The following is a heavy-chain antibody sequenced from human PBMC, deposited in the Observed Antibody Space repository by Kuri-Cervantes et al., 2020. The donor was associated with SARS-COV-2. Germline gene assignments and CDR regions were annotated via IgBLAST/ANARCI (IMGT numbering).Heavy chain of an antibody. J-gene: IGHJ4*02. D-gene: IGHD1-26*01. CDR1: GYSISSGYY. Sequence: SETLSLTCTVSGYSISSGYYWGWIRQPPGKGLEWIGSIYHSGSTYYNPSLKSRVTISVDTSKNQFSLKLSSVTAADTAVYYCAREGLSEVELLDYWGQGTLVTVSS. CDR2: IYHSGST. CDR3: AREGLSEVELLDY. V-gene: IGHV4-38-2*02.